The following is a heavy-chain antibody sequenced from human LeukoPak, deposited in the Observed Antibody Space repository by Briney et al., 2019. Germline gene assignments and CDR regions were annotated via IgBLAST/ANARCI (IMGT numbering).Heavy chain of an antibody. J-gene: IGHJ4*02. V-gene: IGHV3-30*03. Sequence: GGSLRLSCAASGFTFSSYGMRWVRQAPGKGLEWVAVISYDGSNKYYADSVKGRFTISRDNSKNTLYLQMNSLRAEDTAVYYCPTMRYSGYRDFHYWGKATLLTVSS. CDR3: PTMRYSGYRDFHY. D-gene: IGHD5-12*01. CDR1: GFTFSSYG. CDR2: ISYDGSNK.